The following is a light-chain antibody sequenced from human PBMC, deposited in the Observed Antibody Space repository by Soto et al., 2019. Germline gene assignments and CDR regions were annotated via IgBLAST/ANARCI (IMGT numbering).Light chain of an antibody. CDR1: QSVSSY. CDR3: QQRSNWPVT. Sequence: EIVLTQSPGTLSLSPGERATLSCRASQSVSSYLAWYQQKPGQAPRLLIYDASTGATGISARFSGSGSGTDFTLISSRLEPEDFAVYYRQQRSNWPVTFGQGTKVDVK. J-gene: IGKJ1*01. CDR2: DAS. V-gene: IGKV3-11*01.